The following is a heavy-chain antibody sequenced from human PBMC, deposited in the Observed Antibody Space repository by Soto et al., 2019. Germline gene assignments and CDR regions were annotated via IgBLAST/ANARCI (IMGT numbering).Heavy chain of an antibody. CDR3: AREGYSFGRNNYGMDV. V-gene: IGHV5-10-1*01. J-gene: IGHJ6*02. Sequence: LGESLKISCQGSGYRFTTYWITWVRQMPGKGLEWMGRIDPFDSQNKYSPSFQGHVTISADKSINTAYLQWRSLKASDTAMYYCAREGYSFGRNNYGMDVWGQGTTVTVSS. CDR2: IDPFDSQN. CDR1: GYRFTTYW. D-gene: IGHD5-18*01.